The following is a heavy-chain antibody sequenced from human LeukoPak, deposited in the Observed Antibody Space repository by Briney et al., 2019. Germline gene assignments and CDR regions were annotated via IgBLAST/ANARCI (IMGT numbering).Heavy chain of an antibody. Sequence: PGRSLRLSCAASGFTFDDYAMHWVRQAPGKGLEWVSGIGWKGGSINYADSVKGRFTISRDNAKNSLYLQMNSLRAEDTALYYCAKDLGQNYYYGMDVWGQGTTVTVSS. J-gene: IGHJ6*02. CDR1: GFTFDDYA. V-gene: IGHV3-9*01. CDR3: AKDLGQNYYYGMDV. CDR2: IGWKGGSI.